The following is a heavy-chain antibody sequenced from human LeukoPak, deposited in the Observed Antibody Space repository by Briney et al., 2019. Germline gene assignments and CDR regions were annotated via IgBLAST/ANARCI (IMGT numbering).Heavy chain of an antibody. D-gene: IGHD3-9*01. CDR2: IHYTGGT. J-gene: IGHJ4*02. CDR3: ARGNILSGYCFDF. Sequence: SETLSLTCAVYGGSISGYYWSWIRQPPGKGLEWVGEIHYTGGTSYNPSLKSRATVSIDTSKNQLSLKLSSVTAADTAVYYCARGNILSGYCFDFWGQGALVTVSS. V-gene: IGHV4-34*01. CDR1: GGSISGYY.